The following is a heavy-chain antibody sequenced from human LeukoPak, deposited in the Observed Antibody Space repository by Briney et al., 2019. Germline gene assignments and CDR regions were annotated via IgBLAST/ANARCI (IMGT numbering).Heavy chain of an antibody. D-gene: IGHD4-23*01. V-gene: IGHV1-46*01. J-gene: IGHJ3*02. CDR3: ASRGGNCGPGNAFDI. CDR1: GYTFTSYY. CDR2: INPSGGST. Sequence: ASLKLSCKASGYTFTSYYMHWVRQAPGQGLEWMGIINPSGGSTSYAQTFQGRVTMTRDTSTSTVYMELTSLRSEDTAVYYCASRGGNCGPGNAFDIWGQGTMVTVSS.